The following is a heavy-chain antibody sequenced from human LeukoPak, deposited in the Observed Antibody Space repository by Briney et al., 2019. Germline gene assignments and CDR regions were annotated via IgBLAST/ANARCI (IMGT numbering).Heavy chain of an antibody. Sequence: PGGSLRLSCAASGFTVSSNYMSWVRQAPGKGLEWVSVIYRGGSTYYADSVKGRFTISRDNSKDTVYLQMNSLRAEDTAVYYCARAPAPNCGGDCYPGAFDIWGQGTMVTVSS. V-gene: IGHV3-66*01. J-gene: IGHJ3*02. CDR2: IYRGGST. D-gene: IGHD2-21*02. CDR1: GFTVSSNY. CDR3: ARAPAPNCGGDCYPGAFDI.